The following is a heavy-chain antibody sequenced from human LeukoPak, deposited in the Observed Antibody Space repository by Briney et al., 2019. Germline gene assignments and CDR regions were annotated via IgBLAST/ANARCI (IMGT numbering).Heavy chain of an antibody. Sequence: GGSLRLSCAASGLTFSSYTMHWVRQAPGKGLECVSAISSNGGSTYYADSVKGRFTISRDNSKSTLYLQMGSLRAEDMALYYCASGALASGWHGLDYWGQGTLVTVSS. CDR2: ISSNGGST. J-gene: IGHJ4*02. CDR1: GLTFSSYT. V-gene: IGHV3-64*02. D-gene: IGHD6-19*01. CDR3: ASGALASGWHGLDY.